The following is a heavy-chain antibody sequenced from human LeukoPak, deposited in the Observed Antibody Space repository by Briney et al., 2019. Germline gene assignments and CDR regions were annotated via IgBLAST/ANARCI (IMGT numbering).Heavy chain of an antibody. Sequence: ASVKVCCKTSGYTFTIYDIKWVLQATGRGLEWMGWMNPKSGATGYAQKFQGRVTMTRDTSISTAYMELSSLTSDDTAVYYCARGFSDYDGTDYAFSYYWGQGTMVTVSS. V-gene: IGHV1-8*01. D-gene: IGHD3-22*01. CDR3: ARGFSDYDGTDYAFSYY. CDR2: MNPKSGAT. CDR1: GYTFTIYD. J-gene: IGHJ4*02.